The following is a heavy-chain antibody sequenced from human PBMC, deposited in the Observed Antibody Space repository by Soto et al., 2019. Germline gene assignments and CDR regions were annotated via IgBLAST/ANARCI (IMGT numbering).Heavy chain of an antibody. CDR1: GGSISSSSYY. D-gene: IGHD6-6*01. J-gene: IGHJ5*02. CDR2: IYYSGNT. V-gene: IGHV4-39*01. CDR3: ARQRGRYSSSSASKVWFDP. Sequence: LSLTCTVSGGSISSSSYYWGWIRQPPGKGLEWIGSIYYSGNTYYNWSLKSRVTISVDTSKNQFSLKLTSVTAADTAVYYCARQRGRYSSSSASKVWFDPWGQGTLVTVSS.